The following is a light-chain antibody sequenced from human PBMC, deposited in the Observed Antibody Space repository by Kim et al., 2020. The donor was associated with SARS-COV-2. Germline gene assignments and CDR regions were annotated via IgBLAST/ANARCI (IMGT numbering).Light chain of an antibody. J-gene: IGLJ3*02. V-gene: IGLV2-14*03. CDR1: SSDVGSYNF. CDR3: SSYTTSATVV. CDR2: DVS. Sequence: GQSITLSCTGTSSDVGSYNFVSWYQQHPGKAPKLMIYDVSNRPSGISNRFSGSKSGNTASLTISGLQAENEADYYCSSYTTSATVVFGGGTQLTVL.